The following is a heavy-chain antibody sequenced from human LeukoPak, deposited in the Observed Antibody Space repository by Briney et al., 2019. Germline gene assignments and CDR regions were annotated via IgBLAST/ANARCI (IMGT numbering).Heavy chain of an antibody. CDR1: GFTFSNLA. CDR3: AKDARRYSGWYFFDH. Sequence: PGGSLRLSCVSSGFTFSNLAMGVVRQAPGQGLEWVSVISDSGGTTYYADSVKGRFTISRDNSRNTLYLQMNSLRVDDTAVYYCAKDARRYSGWYFFDHWGQGTLVTVSS. J-gene: IGHJ4*02. V-gene: IGHV3-23*01. CDR2: ISDSGGTT. D-gene: IGHD6-19*01.